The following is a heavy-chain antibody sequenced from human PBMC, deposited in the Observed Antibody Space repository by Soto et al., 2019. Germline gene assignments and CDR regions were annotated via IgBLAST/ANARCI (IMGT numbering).Heavy chain of an antibody. CDR2: IYKSATT. V-gene: IGHV4-30-4*01. J-gene: IGHJ5*01. D-gene: IGHD2-15*01. CDR3: ARGRYCLTGRCFPNWFDS. Sequence: SETLSLTCSVSGDSISTVDYFWAWVRQPPGQALEYIGYIYKSATTYYNPSFESRVAISLDTSKSQFSLNVTSPTAADTAVYFCARGRYCLTGRCFPNWFDSWGQGTLVTVSS. CDR1: GDSISTVDYF.